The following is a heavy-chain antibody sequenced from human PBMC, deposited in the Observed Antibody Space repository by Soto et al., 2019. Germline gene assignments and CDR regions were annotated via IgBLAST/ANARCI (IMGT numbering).Heavy chain of an antibody. Sequence: ASVKVSCKVSGYTLTELSMHWVRQAPGKGLEWMGGFDPEDGETIYAQKFQGRVTMTEDTSTDTAYMELSSLRSEDTAVYYCATGNASSSWYYFDCWGQGTLVTVSS. D-gene: IGHD6-13*01. V-gene: IGHV1-24*01. CDR3: ATGNASSSWYYFDC. CDR2: FDPEDGET. J-gene: IGHJ4*02. CDR1: GYTLTELS.